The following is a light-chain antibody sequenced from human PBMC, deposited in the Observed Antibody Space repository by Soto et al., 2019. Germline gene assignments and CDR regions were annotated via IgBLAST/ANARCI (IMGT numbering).Light chain of an antibody. J-gene: IGKJ1*01. Sequence: DIQMTQSPSSLSASVGDRVTITCRASQSISSYLNWYQQKPGKAPKLLIYAASSLQSGVPSRFSGSGSGTDFTLTISSLQPEDFATYYCKQSYSQLTLGKGTKVEIK. CDR2: AAS. CDR1: QSISSY. CDR3: KQSYSQLT. V-gene: IGKV1-39*01.